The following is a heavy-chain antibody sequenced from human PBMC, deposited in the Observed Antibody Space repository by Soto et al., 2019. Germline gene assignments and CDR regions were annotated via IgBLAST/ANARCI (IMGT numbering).Heavy chain of an antibody. D-gene: IGHD3-3*01. CDR1: GGSISSGDYY. CDR3: ARIFGVVINQGDYYFDY. V-gene: IGHV4-30-4*01. CDR2: IYYSGST. Sequence: QVQLQESGPGLVKPSQTLSLTCTVCGGSISSGDYYWSWIRQPPGKGLEWIGYIYYSGSTYYNPSLKSRVTISVDTSKNQFSLKLSSVTAADTAVYYCARIFGVVINQGDYYFDYWGQGTLVTVSS. J-gene: IGHJ4*02.